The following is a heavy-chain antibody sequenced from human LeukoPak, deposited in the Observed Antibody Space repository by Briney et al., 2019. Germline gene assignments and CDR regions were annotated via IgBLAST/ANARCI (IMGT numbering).Heavy chain of an antibody. D-gene: IGHD3-3*01. Sequence: ASVKVSCKTSGYTFTNYGMHWVRQAPRQSPEWMGWINTGNGNTKSSQKFQDRVTLTRDTSASTAYMELSSLRSEDTAVYYCARALYDFWSGSLAYYYYYGMDVWGQGTTVTVSS. CDR1: GYTFTNYG. CDR2: INTGNGNT. J-gene: IGHJ6*02. CDR3: ARALYDFWSGSLAYYYYYGMDV. V-gene: IGHV1-3*04.